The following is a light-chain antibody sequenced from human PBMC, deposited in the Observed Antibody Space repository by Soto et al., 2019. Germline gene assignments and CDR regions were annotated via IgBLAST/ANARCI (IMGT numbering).Light chain of an antibody. CDR1: QSVFSTSYNKNY. CDR3: QQYYNTPLT. J-gene: IGKJ4*01. CDR2: WAS. V-gene: IGKV4-1*01. Sequence: DIVMTQSPESLAVSLGERATINCKSSQSVFSTSYNKNYLSWYQQKPGQSPKLLIYWASTRESGFPDRFSGSGSGADFTLTISSLQAEDVAVYYCQQYYNTPLTFGGGTKVEIK.